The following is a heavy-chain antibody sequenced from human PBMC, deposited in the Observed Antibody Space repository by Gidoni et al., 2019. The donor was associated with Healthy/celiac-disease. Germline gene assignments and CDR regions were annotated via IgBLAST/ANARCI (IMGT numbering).Heavy chain of an antibody. D-gene: IGHD3-3*01. CDR1: GFTFSNTW. V-gene: IGHV3-15*01. J-gene: IGHJ4*02. CDR3: TTDRLRFLEWLFH. Sequence: EVQLVESGGGLVKPGVSLRLSCAASGFTFSNTWLSWVRQAPGKGLAWVGRIKSKTDGGTTDDAAPVKGRFTISRDDSKNTLYLQMNSLKTEDTAVYYCTTDRLRFLEWLFHWGQGTLVTVSS. CDR2: IKSKTDGGTT.